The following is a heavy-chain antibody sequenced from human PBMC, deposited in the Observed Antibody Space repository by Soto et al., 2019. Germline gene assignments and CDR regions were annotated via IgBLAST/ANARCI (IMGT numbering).Heavy chain of an antibody. CDR2: IKYDGTIT. Sequence: QVQLVESGGGVVQPGRSLRLSCAAAGFTISNYGMHWVRQAPGKGLELVAGIKYDGTITYYADSVKGRFNISTDKSKHTLSLHMNSLRTSVTVVSYSATTRAVPCSSSMCFSGIFYGMDAWGQGTTVTVSS. D-gene: IGHD2-2*01. V-gene: IGHV3-30-3*01. CDR1: GFTISNYG. J-gene: IGHJ6*02. CDR3: ATTRAVPCSSSMCFSGIFYGMDA.